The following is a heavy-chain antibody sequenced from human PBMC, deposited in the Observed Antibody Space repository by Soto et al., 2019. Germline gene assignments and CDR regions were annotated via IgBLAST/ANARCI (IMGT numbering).Heavy chain of an antibody. CDR1: GGSIDSGAFS. CDR2: VTHSGTA. CDR3: PRIHWAQSSLDY. V-gene: IGHV4-30-2*01. Sequence: QLQLQESGSRLVKPSETLSLTCAVSGGSIDSGAFSLSWIRQPPGKGLEWIGYVTHSGTAYSIPSLKVRPTRSVDSPQTQFSLKLTSVTAADSAFYYCPRIHWAQSSLDYWGRGILVPVSS. D-gene: IGHD6-19*01. J-gene: IGHJ4*02.